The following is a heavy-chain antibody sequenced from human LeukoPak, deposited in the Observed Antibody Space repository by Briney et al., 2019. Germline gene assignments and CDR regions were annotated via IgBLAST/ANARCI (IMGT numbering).Heavy chain of an antibody. J-gene: IGHJ4*02. Sequence: KPVGSLRLSCAASGFTFSSYAMSWVRQAPGKGLEWVSSISSSSSYIYYADSVKGRFTISRDNAKNSLYLQMNSLRAEDTAVYYCAKGSTTVVTTGGYFDYWGQGTLVTVSS. D-gene: IGHD4-23*01. CDR1: GFTFSSYA. CDR3: AKGSTTVVTTGGYFDY. CDR2: ISSSSSYI. V-gene: IGHV3-21*04.